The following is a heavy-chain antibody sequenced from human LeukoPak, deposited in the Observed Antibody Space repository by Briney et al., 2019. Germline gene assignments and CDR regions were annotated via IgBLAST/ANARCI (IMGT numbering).Heavy chain of an antibody. CDR2: ISSSSDYI. CDR3: ATSGIVVLGATYGSAFDY. V-gene: IGHV3-21*01. CDR1: GFTVSSNY. J-gene: IGHJ4*02. D-gene: IGHD2-15*01. Sequence: GGSLRLSCAASGFTVSSNYMSWVRQAPGKGLEWVSSISSSSDYIYYADSVKGRFTISRDNARDSLYLQMNSLRAEDTAVYYCATSGIVVLGATYGSAFDYWGQGTLVTVSS.